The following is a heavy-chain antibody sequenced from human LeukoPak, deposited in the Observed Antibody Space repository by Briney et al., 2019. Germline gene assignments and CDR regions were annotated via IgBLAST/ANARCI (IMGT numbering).Heavy chain of an antibody. CDR2: IKQDGNER. CDR1: GFTFSSYA. J-gene: IGHJ4*02. D-gene: IGHD1-26*01. V-gene: IGHV3-7*01. CDR3: ARDGSPFDF. Sequence: GGSLRLSCAASGFTFSSYAMHWVRQAPGKGLEWVANIKQDGNERYYVDSVGGRFTISRDSAKNSLLLQMTSLRAEDTAVYYCARDGSPFDFWGQGTLVTVSS.